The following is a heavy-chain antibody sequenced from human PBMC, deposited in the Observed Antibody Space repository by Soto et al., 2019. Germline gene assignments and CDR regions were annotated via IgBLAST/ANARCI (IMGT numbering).Heavy chain of an antibody. CDR2: MNPNSGNT. Sequence: ASVKVSCKASGYTFTSYDINWVRQATGQGLEWMGWMNPNSGNTGYAQKFQGRVTMTRNTSISTAYMELSSLRSEDTAVYYCARGLGELPLDYYGMDVWGQGTTVTVSS. V-gene: IGHV1-8*01. CDR3: ARGLGELPLDYYGMDV. J-gene: IGHJ6*02. D-gene: IGHD1-26*01. CDR1: GYTFTSYD.